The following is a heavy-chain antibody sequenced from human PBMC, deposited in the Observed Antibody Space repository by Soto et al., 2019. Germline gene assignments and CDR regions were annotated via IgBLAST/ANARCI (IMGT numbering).Heavy chain of an antibody. D-gene: IGHD7-27*01. CDR1: GFTFNSYF. CDR3: AKSLTASNFRLDV. J-gene: IGHJ6*02. CDR2: ISGGGGAK. V-gene: IGHV3-23*01. Sequence: GGSLRLSCTASGFTFNSYFMSWVRQAPGEGLEWISAISGGGGAKYYSDSVKGRFTISRDNSNNTLYLQMNSLRADDTSVYYCAKSLTASNFRLDVWGHGTRVTVSS.